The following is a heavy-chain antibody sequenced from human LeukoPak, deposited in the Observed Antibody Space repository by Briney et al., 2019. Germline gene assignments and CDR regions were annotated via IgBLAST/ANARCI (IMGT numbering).Heavy chain of an antibody. D-gene: IGHD5-12*01. Sequence: VSVKVSCKTSGYTFTGYYIHWVRQAPGLGLECLGWISPNSGATGYVQKFQGRVTMTRDTSTSTAYMELSTLRFDDTAVYYCARANSGDDDEFDYWGQGTLVTVSS. V-gene: IGHV1-2*02. CDR2: ISPNSGAT. CDR1: GYTFTGYY. CDR3: ARANSGDDDEFDY. J-gene: IGHJ4*02.